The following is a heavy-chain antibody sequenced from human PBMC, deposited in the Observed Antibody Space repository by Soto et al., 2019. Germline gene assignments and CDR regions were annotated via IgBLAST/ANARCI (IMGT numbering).Heavy chain of an antibody. V-gene: IGHV1-69*01. CDR3: ARTGYGFDGGQNWFDP. CDR1: GGTFSSYA. CDR2: IIPIFGTA. D-gene: IGHD6-13*01. J-gene: IGHJ5*02. Sequence: QVQLVQSGAEVKKPGSSVKVSCKASGGTFSSYAISWVRQAPGQGLEWMGGIIPIFGTANYAQTFKGRVTITADESTSTAYMELSSLRSEDTAVYYCARTGYGFDGGQNWFDPWGQGTLVTVSS.